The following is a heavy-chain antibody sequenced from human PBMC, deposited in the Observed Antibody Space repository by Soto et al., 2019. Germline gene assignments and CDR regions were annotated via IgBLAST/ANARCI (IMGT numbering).Heavy chain of an antibody. Sequence: WGSLRLSCAAAGFTFSNYWMTWVRQAPGKGLEWMANIIKDGSEKSYVDCVKGRFTVCRDNARNSLYLEMNSLRVEDTAVYYCARGWEGLGYWGQGTLVTVSS. CDR3: ARGWEGLGY. V-gene: IGHV3-7*03. J-gene: IGHJ4*02. D-gene: IGHD1-26*01. CDR1: GFTFSNYW. CDR2: IIKDGSEK.